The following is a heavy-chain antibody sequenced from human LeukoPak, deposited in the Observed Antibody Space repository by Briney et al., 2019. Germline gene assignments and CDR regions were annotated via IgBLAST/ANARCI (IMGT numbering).Heavy chain of an antibody. CDR2: ISGSGGST. J-gene: IGHJ4*02. D-gene: IGHD3-22*01. Sequence: GASLRLSCAASGFTFSSYAMSWVRQAPGKGLEWVSAISGSGGSTYYADSVKGRFTISRDNSKNTLYLQMNSLRAEDTAVYYCAKKYYYDCSGYYPTEWFDYWGQGTLVTVSS. V-gene: IGHV3-23*01. CDR1: GFTFSSYA. CDR3: AKKYYYDCSGYYPTEWFDY.